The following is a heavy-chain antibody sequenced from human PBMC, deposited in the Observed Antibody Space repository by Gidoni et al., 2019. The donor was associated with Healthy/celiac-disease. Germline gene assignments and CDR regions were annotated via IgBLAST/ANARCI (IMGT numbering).Heavy chain of an antibody. CDR1: GFTFSSYS. J-gene: IGHJ3*02. V-gene: IGHV3-21*01. D-gene: IGHD3-22*01. CDR2: ISSSSSYI. CDR3: ARDLDYYDSSGFYAFDI. Sequence: EVQLVESGGGLVKPGGSLRLSCAASGFTFSSYSMNWVRQAPGKGLEWVSSISSSSSYIYYADSVKGRFTISRDNAKNSLYLQMNSLRAEDTAVYYCARDLDYYDSSGFYAFDIWGQGTMVTVSS.